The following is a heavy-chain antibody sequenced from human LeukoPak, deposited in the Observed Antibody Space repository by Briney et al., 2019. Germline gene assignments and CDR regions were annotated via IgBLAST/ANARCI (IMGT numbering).Heavy chain of an antibody. Sequence: GGSLRLSCAASGFTFSSYWMSWVRQAPGKGPEWVANIKRDGSEKYYVDSVRGRFTISRDDAKNSLYLQMNSLRAEDTAVYYCARAPLGRYCSGGSCYSSSGAVDFWGQGTMVTVSS. CDR3: ARAPLGRYCSGGSCYSSSGAVDF. J-gene: IGHJ3*01. CDR2: IKRDGSEK. V-gene: IGHV3-7*01. D-gene: IGHD2-15*01. CDR1: GFTFSSYW.